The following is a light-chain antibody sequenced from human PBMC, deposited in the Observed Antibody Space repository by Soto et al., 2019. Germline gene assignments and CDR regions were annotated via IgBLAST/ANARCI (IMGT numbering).Light chain of an antibody. CDR3: QQSYSTPSTA. CDR2: AAS. V-gene: IGKV1-39*01. CDR1: QSISTY. J-gene: IGKJ2*01. Sequence: DIPMTQSPSSLSASVGDRVTITCRASQSISTYLNWYQQKPGKAPNLLIYAASSLQSGVPPRFSGSGSGTDFTLTISSLQPDDFATYYCQQSYSTPSTAFGQGTKLEIK.